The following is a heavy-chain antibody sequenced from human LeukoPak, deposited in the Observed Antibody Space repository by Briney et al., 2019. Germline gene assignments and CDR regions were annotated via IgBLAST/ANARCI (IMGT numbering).Heavy chain of an antibody. V-gene: IGHV3-23*01. D-gene: IGHD3-22*01. CDR2: ISGSGGST. Sequence: HPGESLRLSCAASGFTFSSYAMSWVRQAPGKGLEWVSAISGSGGSTYYADSVKGRFTISRDNAKNSLYLQMNSLRAEDTAVYYCARAEYYYDSSGYSPTDYWGQGTLVTVSS. CDR1: GFTFSSYA. CDR3: ARAEYYYDSSGYSPTDY. J-gene: IGHJ4*02.